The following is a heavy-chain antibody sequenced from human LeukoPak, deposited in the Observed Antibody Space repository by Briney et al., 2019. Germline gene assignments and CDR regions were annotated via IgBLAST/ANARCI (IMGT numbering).Heavy chain of an antibody. CDR2: IYYSGST. D-gene: IGHD6-19*01. CDR1: GGSMSSYY. CDR3: ARGGWYRDY. J-gene: IGHJ4*02. Sequence: KPSETLSLTCTVSGGSMSSYYWSWIRQPPGKGLEWIGYIYYSGSTNYNPSLKSRLTISVDTSKNQFSLKLRSVTAADTAVYYCARGGWYRDYWGQGTLVTVSS. V-gene: IGHV4-59*01.